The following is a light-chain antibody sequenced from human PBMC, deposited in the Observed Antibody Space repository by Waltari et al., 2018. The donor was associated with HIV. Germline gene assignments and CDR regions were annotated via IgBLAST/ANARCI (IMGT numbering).Light chain of an antibody. V-gene: IGKV4-1*01. CDR3: QQYYSPPWS. CDR1: PSGLYSSNNKNY. Sequence: DIVMPQSLDSLAASLGSSATINCNSSPSGLYSSNNKNYLTWYQQKPGPPPKLLIAWASTRESGVPDRVSGRGSGTDFTLTISSLQAEDVAVYYCQQYYSPPWSFGQGTKVEIK. CDR2: WAS. J-gene: IGKJ1*01.